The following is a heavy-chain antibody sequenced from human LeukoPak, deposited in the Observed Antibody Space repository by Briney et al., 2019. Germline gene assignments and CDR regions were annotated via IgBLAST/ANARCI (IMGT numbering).Heavy chain of an antibody. D-gene: IGHD1-14*01. CDR2: ISSSTTYT. Sequence: GGSLRLSCAASGFTFSDYYMSWIRQAPGKGLDWVSYISSSTTYTNYADSVKGRFTISRDNAKNSLYLQMNSLRAEDTAVYYCASERGRYFDYWGQGTLVTVSS. CDR1: GFTFSDYY. J-gene: IGHJ4*02. V-gene: IGHV3-11*05. CDR3: ASERGRYFDY.